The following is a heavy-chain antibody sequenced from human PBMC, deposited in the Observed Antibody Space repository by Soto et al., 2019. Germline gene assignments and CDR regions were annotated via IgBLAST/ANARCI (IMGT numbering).Heavy chain of an antibody. Sequence: PSEPLSLTNTVSYGYIVDLGCRRSIIQKHPGKGLEWIGYIHYSGSTYYNPSLKSRVTISVDTSKNQFSLKLSSVTAADTAVYYCARGHDRSGYYPDPYYYYGMDVWGQGTTVTVSS. J-gene: IGHJ6*01. CDR2: IHYSGST. D-gene: IGHD3-22*01. CDR3: ARGHDRSGYYPDPYYYYGMDV. V-gene: IGHV4-31*03. CDR1: YGYIVDLGCR.